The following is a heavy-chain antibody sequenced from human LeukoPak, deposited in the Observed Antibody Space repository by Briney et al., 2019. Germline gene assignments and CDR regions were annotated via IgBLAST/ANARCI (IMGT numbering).Heavy chain of an antibody. CDR2: IKHDGSDH. Sequence: PGGSLRLSCVGSGFTFGSYCMSWVRQAPGKGLEWVANIKHDGSDHYYADSVAGRFTISRDNAKNSLYLEMSSLRAEDAAVYFCVRHPGSYNVLTGYSYYFDYWGQGTLVTVSS. D-gene: IGHD3-9*01. CDR3: VRHPGSYNVLTGYSYYFDY. J-gene: IGHJ4*02. V-gene: IGHV3-7*01. CDR1: GFTFGSYC.